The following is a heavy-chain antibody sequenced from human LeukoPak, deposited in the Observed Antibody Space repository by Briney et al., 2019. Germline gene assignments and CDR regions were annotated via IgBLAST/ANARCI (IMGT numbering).Heavy chain of an antibody. CDR1: SITLSSYE. CDR2: FSTSGRSI. CDR3: TRGPYQYGMDV. V-gene: IGHV3-48*03. Sequence: GGSLRLSCAASSITLSSYEMNWVRQAPGKGLEWVSYFSTSGRSIYYADSVKGRFTVSRDNAKNSLYLQMNSLRAEDTAVYYCTRGPYQYGMDVSGQGTTVTVSS. J-gene: IGHJ6*02.